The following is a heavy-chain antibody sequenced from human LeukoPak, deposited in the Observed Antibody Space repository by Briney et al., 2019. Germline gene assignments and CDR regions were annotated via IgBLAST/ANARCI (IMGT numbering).Heavy chain of an antibody. V-gene: IGHV3-21*01. D-gene: IGHD6-19*01. CDR2: ISSGGNYI. J-gene: IGHJ2*01. Sequence: KPGGSLRLSCAASGFTFSSYSMNWVRQAPGKGPEWVSSISSGGNYIYYADSVKGRFTISRDNAKNSLYLQMNSLRAEETAVYYCARAGILVAGTDWYFDLWGRGILVTVSS. CDR3: ARAGILVAGTDWYFDL. CDR1: GFTFSSYS.